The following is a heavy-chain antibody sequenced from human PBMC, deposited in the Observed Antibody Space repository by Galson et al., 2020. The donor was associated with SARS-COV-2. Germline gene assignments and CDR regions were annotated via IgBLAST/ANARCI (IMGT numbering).Heavy chain of an antibody. CDR1: GGSISNFY. D-gene: IGHD2-15*01. Sequence: SQTLSLTCTVSGGSISNFYWSWLRQPPGKGLEWIGYIYYSGSTNYNPSLKSRVTFSVDTSKNQFSLRLSSVTAVDTAVYYCARDVSGGSYYDYWGQGTLVTVSS. CDR3: ARDVSGGSYYDY. V-gene: IGHV4-59*01. CDR2: IYYSGST. J-gene: IGHJ4*02.